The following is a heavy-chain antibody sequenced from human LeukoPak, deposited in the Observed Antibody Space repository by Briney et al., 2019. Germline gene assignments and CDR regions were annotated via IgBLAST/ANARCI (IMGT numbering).Heavy chain of an antibody. CDR1: GFSLSTSGMC. Sequence: SGPTLVKPTQTLTLTCTFSGFSLSTSGMCVSWIRQPPGKALEWLARIDWDDDKYYSTSLKTRLTISKDTSKNQVVLTMTNMDPVDTATYYCAQIQDYGDYWRAADYWGQGTLVTVSS. CDR3: AQIQDYGDYWRAADY. J-gene: IGHJ4*02. D-gene: IGHD4-17*01. V-gene: IGHV2-70*11. CDR2: IDWDDDK.